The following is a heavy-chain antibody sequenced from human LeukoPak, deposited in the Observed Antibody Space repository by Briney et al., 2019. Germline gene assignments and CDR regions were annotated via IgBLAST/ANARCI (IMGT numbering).Heavy chain of an antibody. CDR1: GFTFSSYS. CDR2: ISSSSSYI. D-gene: IGHD2-15*01. CDR3: ARARSSLSGGSCCRFDP. Sequence: GSXRLSCAASGFTFSSYSMNWVRQAPGKGLEWVSSISSSSSYIYYADSVKGRFTISRDNAKNSLYLQMNSLRAEDTAVYYCARARSSLSGGSCCRFDPWGQGTLVTVSS. V-gene: IGHV3-21*01. J-gene: IGHJ5*02.